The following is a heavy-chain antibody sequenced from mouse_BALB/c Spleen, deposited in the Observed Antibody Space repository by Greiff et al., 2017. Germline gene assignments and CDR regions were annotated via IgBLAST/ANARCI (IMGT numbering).Heavy chain of an antibody. CDR2: IDPANGNT. Sequence: EVQLQQSGAELVKPGASVKLSCTASGFNIKDTYMHWVKQRPEQGLEWIGRIDPANGNTKYDPKFQGKATITADTSSNTAYLQLSSLTSEDTAVYYCARLEYDDYFDYWGQGTTLTVSS. CDR3: ARLEYDDYFDY. CDR1: GFNIKDTY. D-gene: IGHD2-14*01. V-gene: IGHV14-3*02. J-gene: IGHJ2*01.